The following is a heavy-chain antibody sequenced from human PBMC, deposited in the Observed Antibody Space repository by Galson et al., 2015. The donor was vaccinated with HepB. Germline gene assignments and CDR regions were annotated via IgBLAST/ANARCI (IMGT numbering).Heavy chain of an antibody. V-gene: IGHV4-34*01. CDR1: GGSFSGYY. J-gene: IGHJ4*02. CDR2: INHSGST. Sequence: SETLSLTCAVYGGSFSGYYWSWIRQPPGKGLEWIGEINHSGSTNYNPSLKSRVTISVDTSKNQFSLKLSSVTAADTAVYYCARGRVRYSGYGRLFDYWGQGTLVTVSS. CDR3: ARGRVRYSGYGRLFDY. D-gene: IGHD5-12*01.